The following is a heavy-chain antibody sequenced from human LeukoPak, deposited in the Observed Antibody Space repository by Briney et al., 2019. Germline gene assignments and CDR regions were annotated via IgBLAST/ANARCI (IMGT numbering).Heavy chain of an antibody. CDR3: ARDPYSSDWYGRDPGYFDY. CDR1: GFAFSASP. Sequence: GGSLRLSCAASGFAFSASPMHWVRQAPGKGLEWVAVISYDGSNKYYADSVKGRFTISRDNSKNTLYLQMNSLRAEDTAVYYCARDPYSSDWYGRDPGYFDYWGQGTLVTVSS. V-gene: IGHV3-30*04. D-gene: IGHD6-19*01. J-gene: IGHJ4*02. CDR2: ISYDGSNK.